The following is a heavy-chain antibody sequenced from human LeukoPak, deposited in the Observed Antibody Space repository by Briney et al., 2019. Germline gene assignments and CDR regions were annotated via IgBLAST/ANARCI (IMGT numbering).Heavy chain of an antibody. Sequence: SETLSLTCTVSGYSISSGYYWGWIRQPPGKGLEWIGEINHSGSTNYNPSLKSRVTISVDTSKNQFSLKLSSVTAADTAVYYCAREGSISSGYWFDPWGQGTLVIVSS. D-gene: IGHD6-6*01. CDR3: AREGSISSGYWFDP. J-gene: IGHJ5*02. V-gene: IGHV4-38-2*02. CDR1: GYSISSGYY. CDR2: INHSGST.